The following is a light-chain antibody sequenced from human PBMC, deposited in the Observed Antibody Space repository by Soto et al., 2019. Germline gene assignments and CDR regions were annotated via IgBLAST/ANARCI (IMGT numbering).Light chain of an antibody. J-gene: IGKJ1*01. CDR1: QSVSTY. CDR3: QQSYTTRP. CDR2: GAS. V-gene: IGKV1-39*01. Sequence: DIQMTQSPSSLSASVGDRVTITCRASQSVSTYLNWYQQTPGKAPKLLIYGASNLQGGVPSRFSGSGSGTDFTLTISSLQPEDFATYYCQQSYTTRPFGQGTKVEI.